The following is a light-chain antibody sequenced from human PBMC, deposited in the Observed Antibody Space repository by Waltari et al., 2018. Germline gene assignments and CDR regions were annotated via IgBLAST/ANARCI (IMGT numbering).Light chain of an antibody. Sequence: QSALTQPASVSGSPGETITISCTGTSRDVGGYNCVSWYQQHPGNAPNLMIYDVSNRPSGFSNRFSGSKSGNTASLTISGLQAEDEADYYCSSYTSSNTLVFGTGTKVTAL. J-gene: IGLJ1*01. CDR1: SRDVGGYNC. CDR3: SSYTSSNTLV. V-gene: IGLV2-14*03. CDR2: DVS.